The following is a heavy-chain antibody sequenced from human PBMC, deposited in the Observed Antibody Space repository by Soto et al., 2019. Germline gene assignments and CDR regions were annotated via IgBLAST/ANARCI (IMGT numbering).Heavy chain of an antibody. Sequence: GGSLRLSCADSGLTFSRYWVSWVRQAPGKGLEWVASIKQDGSERYYVDSVRGRFTISRDNAKNSVYLQMSSLSDEDTAVYYCTRDPEGDLDFDYWGQGTLVTVSS. D-gene: IGHD2-21*02. CDR3: TRDPEGDLDFDY. CDR2: IKQDGSER. V-gene: IGHV3-7*01. J-gene: IGHJ4*02. CDR1: GLTFSRYW.